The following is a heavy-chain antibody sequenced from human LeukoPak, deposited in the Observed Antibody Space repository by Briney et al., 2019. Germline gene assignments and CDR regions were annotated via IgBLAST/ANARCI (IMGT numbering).Heavy chain of an antibody. CDR1: GFTFSSYE. D-gene: IGHD2-21*01. CDR3: ATDLFDYMDV. V-gene: IGHV3-21*01. Sequence: GGSLRLSCAASGFTFSSYEMNWVHQAPGKGLEWVSSISFSSTYIYYADSVKGRFTISRDNAKNSLYLQMNSLRAEDTAVYYCATDLFDYMDVWGKGTTVTVSS. CDR2: ISFSSTYI. J-gene: IGHJ6*03.